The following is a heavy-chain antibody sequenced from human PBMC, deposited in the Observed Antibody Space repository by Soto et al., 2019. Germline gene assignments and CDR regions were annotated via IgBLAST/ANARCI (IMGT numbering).Heavy chain of an antibody. CDR2: ISYDGSNK. Sequence: QVQLVESGGGVVQPGRSLRLSCAASGFTFSSYGMHWVRQAPGKGLEWVAVISYDGSNKYYADSVKGRFTITSDNSKTTLYLQMNSLRAEDTAVYYCSKDLTYYGSGSYYPFDYWGQGTLVTVSS. CDR3: SKDLTYYGSGSYYPFDY. J-gene: IGHJ4*02. CDR1: GFTFSSYG. V-gene: IGHV3-30*18. D-gene: IGHD3-10*01.